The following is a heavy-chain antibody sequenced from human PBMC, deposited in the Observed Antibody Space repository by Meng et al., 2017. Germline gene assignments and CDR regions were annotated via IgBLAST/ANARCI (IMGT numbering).Heavy chain of an antibody. CDR2: IYYSGST. V-gene: IGHV4-31*01. CDR1: GGSISSGGYY. CDR3: ARENWGSGGIVGVFAY. J-gene: IGHJ4*02. D-gene: IGHD2-21*01. Sequence: VQLQGSGHGLVKPSQTLSLTCTVSGGSISSGGYYWSWIRQHPGKGLEWIGYIYYSGSTYYNPSLKSLVTISVDTSKNQFSLKLSSVTAADTAVYYCARENWGSGGIVGVFAYWGQGTLVTVSS.